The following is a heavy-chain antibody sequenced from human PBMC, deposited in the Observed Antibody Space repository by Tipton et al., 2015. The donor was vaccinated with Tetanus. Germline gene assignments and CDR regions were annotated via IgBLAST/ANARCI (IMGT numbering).Heavy chain of an antibody. Sequence: TLSLTCSVSGGSLRSGDHYWSWIRQPPGKGLEWLAYISSRGCTNSNYSLKSQIPMSRDASKNQFSLKLASVTAADTAVYFCARANFDFSKKGPFDSWGQGILVIVSA. D-gene: IGHD3-3*01. CDR1: GGSLRSGDHY. V-gene: IGHV4-61*08. J-gene: IGHJ4*02. CDR3: ARANFDFSKKGPFDS. CDR2: ISSRGCT.